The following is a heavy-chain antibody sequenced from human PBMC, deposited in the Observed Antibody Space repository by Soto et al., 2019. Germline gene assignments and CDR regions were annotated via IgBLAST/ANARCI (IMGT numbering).Heavy chain of an antibody. V-gene: IGHV4-59*01. Sequence: SETLSLTCTVSGGSISGYYWSWIRQPPGKGLEWIGYIYYSGSTNYNPSLKSRVTISVDTSKNQFSLKLSSVTAADTAVYYCARVRMTTVVTGWYFDLWGRGTLVTVSS. CDR3: ARVRMTTVVTGWYFDL. CDR2: IYYSGST. D-gene: IGHD4-17*01. CDR1: GGSISGYY. J-gene: IGHJ2*01.